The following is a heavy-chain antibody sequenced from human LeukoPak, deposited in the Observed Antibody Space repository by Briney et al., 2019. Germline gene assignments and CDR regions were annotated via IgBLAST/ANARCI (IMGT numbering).Heavy chain of an antibody. CDR2: INTNTGNP. J-gene: IGHJ4*02. Sequence: GASVKVSCKASGYTFTSYAMNWVRQAPGQGLEWMGWINTNTGNPTYAQGFTGRFVFSLDTSVSTAYLQISSLKAEDTAVYYCARMQYYYDSSGYYPGVNYFDYWGQGTLVTVSS. D-gene: IGHD3-22*01. V-gene: IGHV7-4-1*02. CDR3: ARMQYYYDSSGYYPGVNYFDY. CDR1: GYTFTSYA.